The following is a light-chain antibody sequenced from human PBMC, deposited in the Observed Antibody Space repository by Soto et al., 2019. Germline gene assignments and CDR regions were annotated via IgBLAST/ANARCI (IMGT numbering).Light chain of an antibody. CDR1: RSISSY. V-gene: IGKV1-39*01. CDR3: QQSYSTPLT. Sequence: DIQITQSPSSLSASVGDRVTITCRASRSISSYLNWYQQKPGKAPKLLIYAASSLQSGVPSRFSGSGSGTDFTLTISSLQPEDFATYYCQQSYSTPLTFGGGTKVDSK. J-gene: IGKJ4*01. CDR2: AAS.